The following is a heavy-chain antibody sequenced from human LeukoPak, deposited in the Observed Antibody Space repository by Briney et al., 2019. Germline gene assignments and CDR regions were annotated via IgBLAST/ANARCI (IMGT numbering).Heavy chain of an antibody. V-gene: IGHV1-46*01. CDR1: GYTFISYQ. D-gene: IGHD6-6*01. CDR3: ARKGSSSCFDY. Sequence: ASVKVSCKASGYTFISYQMHWVRQAPGQGLEWMGIINPTGGSTSHAQKFQGRVTMTRDSSTSTVYMELSSLRSEDTAVYYCARKGSSSCFDYWGQGTLVTVSS. J-gene: IGHJ4*02. CDR2: INPTGGST.